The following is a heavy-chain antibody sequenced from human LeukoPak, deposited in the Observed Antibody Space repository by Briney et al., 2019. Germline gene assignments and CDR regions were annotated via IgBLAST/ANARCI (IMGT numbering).Heavy chain of an antibody. CDR3: ARDRQYCSGGSCYPDYFDY. V-gene: IGHV1-18*04. Sequence: ATVKVSCKASGYTFTSYGISWVRQAPGQGLEWMGWISGKDGHTQYAQKFQGRGTMTIDTSTSTAYMELRSLTSDDTAVYYCARDRQYCSGGSCYPDYFDYWGQGTLVTVSS. J-gene: IGHJ4*02. CDR2: ISGKDGHT. CDR1: GYTFTSYG. D-gene: IGHD2-15*01.